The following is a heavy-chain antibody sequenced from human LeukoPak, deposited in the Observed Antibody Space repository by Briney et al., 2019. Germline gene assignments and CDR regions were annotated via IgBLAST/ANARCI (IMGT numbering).Heavy chain of an antibody. Sequence: GGSLRLSCAASGXTFSSYEMNWVRQAPGKGLEWVSLISGSGDRTNYADSVKGRFTISRDNSKNTLYLQMNSLRAEDTAVYYCAKPPKLRYFDWNRGAVDYWGQGTLVTVSS. D-gene: IGHD3-9*01. V-gene: IGHV3-23*01. CDR1: GXTFSSYE. CDR2: ISGSGDRT. J-gene: IGHJ4*02. CDR3: AKPPKLRYFDWNRGAVDY.